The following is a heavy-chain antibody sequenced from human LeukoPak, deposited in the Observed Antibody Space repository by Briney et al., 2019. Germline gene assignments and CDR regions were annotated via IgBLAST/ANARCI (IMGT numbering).Heavy chain of an antibody. Sequence: PGGSLRLSCAASGFTFSSYSMNWVRQPPGKGQEWVSAIYSGGGTYYADSVKGRFTLSRDISKNTLYLQMNSLRAEDTAVYYCVRDASWGQGTLVTVSS. V-gene: IGHV3-66*01. CDR2: IYSGGGT. CDR1: GFTFSSYS. CDR3: VRDAS. J-gene: IGHJ4*02.